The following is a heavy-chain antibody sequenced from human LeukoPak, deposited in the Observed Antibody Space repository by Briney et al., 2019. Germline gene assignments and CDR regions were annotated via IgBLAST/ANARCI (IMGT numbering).Heavy chain of an antibody. V-gene: IGHV3-23*01. CDR3: AKGGGYDFWSGGFDY. CDR2: IYVSGGST. CDR1: GGSISSSSYY. Sequence: ETLSLTCTVSGGSISSSSYYWGWIRQPPGKGLEWVSAIYVSGGSTYYADSVKGRFTISRDNSKNTLYLQMNSLRAEGTAVYYCAKGGGYDFWSGGFDYWGQGTLVTVSS. D-gene: IGHD3-3*01. J-gene: IGHJ4*02.